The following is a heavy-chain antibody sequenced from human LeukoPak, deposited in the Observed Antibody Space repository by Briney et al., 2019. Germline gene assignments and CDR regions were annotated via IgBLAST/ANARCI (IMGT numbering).Heavy chain of an antibody. D-gene: IGHD6-6*01. V-gene: IGHV1-8*03. CDR3: ARGTYSSSSTFDY. Sequence: ASVKVSCKASGYTFTIYDINWVRQATGQGLEWMGWMNPNSGNTGYAQKFQGRVTITRSTSISTAYMELSSLRSEDTAVYYCARGTYSSSSTFDYWGQGTLVTVSS. CDR2: MNPNSGNT. CDR1: GYTFTIYD. J-gene: IGHJ4*02.